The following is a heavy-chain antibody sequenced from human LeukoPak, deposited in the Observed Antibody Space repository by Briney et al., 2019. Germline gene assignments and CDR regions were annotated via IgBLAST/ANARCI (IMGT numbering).Heavy chain of an antibody. D-gene: IGHD5-18*01. CDR2: IYYSGST. V-gene: IGHV4-59*01. Sequence: SETLSLTCTVSGGSISRSYGNWIRQPPGKGLEWIGYIYYSGSTKYNPSLKSRVTISLDSSKNQFSLKLNSVTAADTAVYYCARDPEIQLWLHYYGMDVWGQGTTVTVSS. CDR3: ARDPEIQLWLHYYGMDV. J-gene: IGHJ6*02. CDR1: GGSISRSY.